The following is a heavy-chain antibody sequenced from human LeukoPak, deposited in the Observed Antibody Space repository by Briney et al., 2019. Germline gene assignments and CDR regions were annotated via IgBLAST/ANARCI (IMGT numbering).Heavy chain of an antibody. CDR2: INHSEST. V-gene: IGHV4-34*01. J-gene: IGHJ4*02. D-gene: IGHD6-19*01. CDR3: ARFGSGWYYFDY. Sequence: SETLSLTCAVYGGSFSGYYWSWIRQPPGKGLEWIGEINHSESTNYNPSLKSRVTISVDTSKNQFSLKLSSVTAADTAVYYCARFGSGWYYFDYWGQGTLVTVSS. CDR1: GGSFSGYY.